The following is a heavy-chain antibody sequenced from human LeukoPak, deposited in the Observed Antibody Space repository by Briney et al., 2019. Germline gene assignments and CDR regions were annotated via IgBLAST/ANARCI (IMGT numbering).Heavy chain of an antibody. V-gene: IGHV3-48*03. CDR1: GFTFSSYE. D-gene: IGHD6-19*01. Sequence: TGGSLRLSCAASGFTFSSYEMNWVRQARGKGLEWVSYISSSGSTIYYADSVKGRFTISRDNSKNTLYLQMSSLRAEDTAVYYCAREGLQWLVQYYFDYWGQGTLVTVSS. CDR3: AREGLQWLVQYYFDY. CDR2: ISSSGSTI. J-gene: IGHJ4*02.